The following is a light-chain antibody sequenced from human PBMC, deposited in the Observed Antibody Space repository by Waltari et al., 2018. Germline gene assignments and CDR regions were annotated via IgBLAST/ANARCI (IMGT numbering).Light chain of an antibody. Sequence: DIQVTQSPSSLGASVGDRITISCRTSQNISSYLSWFQQKPGKAPKLLISSASRLQPGGPSRFSGSGFGTNFTLTISSLQPDDFTIYYCQQSSLTPRTFGRGTKVDIK. CDR3: QQSSLTPRT. V-gene: IGKV1-39*01. CDR1: QNISSY. J-gene: IGKJ1*01. CDR2: SAS.